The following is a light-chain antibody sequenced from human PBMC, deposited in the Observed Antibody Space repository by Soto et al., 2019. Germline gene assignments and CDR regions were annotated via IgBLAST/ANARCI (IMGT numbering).Light chain of an antibody. CDR3: QSFDSSLTGV. CDR1: SCDIGAGYD. J-gene: IGLJ1*01. Sequence: QSVLAQSPSVSGAPGQTVTLSCTGSSCDIGAGYDVHWYQQLPGAAPKLLIYGNTNRPSGVPDRFSGSKSGTSASLAITGLQAEDEADYYCQSFDSSLTGVFGTGTKLTVL. CDR2: GNT. V-gene: IGLV1-40*01.